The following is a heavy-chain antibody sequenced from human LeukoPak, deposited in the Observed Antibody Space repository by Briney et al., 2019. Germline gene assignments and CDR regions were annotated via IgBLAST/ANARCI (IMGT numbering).Heavy chain of an antibody. Sequence: ASVKVSCKASGYTFTTYKMHWVRQAPGQGLEWMGILNPSGSGTRNAQKFQGRVTMTRDTSTSTVYMELSSLRSGDTAVYYCAKDGGTYSADYWGQGTLVTVSS. CDR1: GYTFTTYK. V-gene: IGHV1-46*01. CDR2: LNPSGSGT. D-gene: IGHD1-26*01. J-gene: IGHJ4*02. CDR3: AKDGGTYSADY.